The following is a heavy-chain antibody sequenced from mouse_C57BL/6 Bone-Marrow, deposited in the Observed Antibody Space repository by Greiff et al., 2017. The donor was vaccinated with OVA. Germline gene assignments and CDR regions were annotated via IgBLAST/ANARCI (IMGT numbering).Heavy chain of an antibody. Sequence: EVQLVESGGDLVKPGGSPKLSCAAPGFTFSSFGLSWVRQTPDKRLVWGATISSGGSYTSYPESVKGRFTISRDNAKNTLYLQMSSLESEDTAMYDCSRHKLPEGYYFDYWGQGTTLTVSS. CDR1: GFTFSSFG. CDR3: SRHKLPEGYYFDY. CDR2: ISSGGSYT. V-gene: IGHV5-6*01. D-gene: IGHD4-1*01. J-gene: IGHJ2*01.